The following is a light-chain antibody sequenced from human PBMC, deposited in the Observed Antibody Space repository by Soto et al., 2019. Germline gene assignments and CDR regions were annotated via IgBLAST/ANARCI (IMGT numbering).Light chain of an antibody. CDR2: GTS. CDR3: LQHDTFPRT. CDR1: QGIGNN. J-gene: IGKJ1*01. Sequence: DIQMTQSPSSLFASVGDRVTITCRASQGIGNNLGWYRQKPGKAPKRLIYGTSTLQYGAPSRFSGSGSGTEFTLTITSLQPEDFANYYCLQHDTFPRTFGQGTKLE. V-gene: IGKV1-17*01.